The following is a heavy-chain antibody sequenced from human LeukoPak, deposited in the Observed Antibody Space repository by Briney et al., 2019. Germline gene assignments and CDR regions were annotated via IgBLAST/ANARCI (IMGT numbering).Heavy chain of an antibody. J-gene: IGHJ4*02. Sequence: GGSLRLSCAASGFTFSSYSMNWVRQAPGKGLEWVSSISSSSSYIYYADSVKGRFTISRDNAKNSLYLQMNSLRAEDTAVYYCASFSVGAETGFDYWGQGTLVTVSS. V-gene: IGHV3-21*01. D-gene: IGHD1-26*01. CDR2: ISSSSSYI. CDR3: ASFSVGAETGFDY. CDR1: GFTFSSYS.